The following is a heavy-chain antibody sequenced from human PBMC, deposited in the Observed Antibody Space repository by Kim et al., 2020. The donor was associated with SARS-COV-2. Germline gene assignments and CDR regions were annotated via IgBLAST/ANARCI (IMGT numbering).Heavy chain of an antibody. CDR3: AKDRGENPWFGELLGTVNWCFDL. D-gene: IGHD3-10*01. CDR1: GFTFSSYA. CDR2: ISGSGGST. Sequence: GGSLRLSCAASGFTFSSYAMSWVRQAPGKGLEWVSAISGSGGSTYYADSVKGRFTISRDNSKNTLYLQMNSLRAEDTAVYYCAKDRGENPWFGELLGTVNWCFDLWGRGTLVTVSS. V-gene: IGHV3-23*01. J-gene: IGHJ2*01.